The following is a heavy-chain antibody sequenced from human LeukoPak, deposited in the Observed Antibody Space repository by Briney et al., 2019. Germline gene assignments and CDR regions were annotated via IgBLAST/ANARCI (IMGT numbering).Heavy chain of an antibody. CDR1: GGSISSYY. V-gene: IGHV4-4*07. CDR3: ARARRGYGRSFDY. J-gene: IGHJ4*02. Sequence: SETLSLTCTVSGGSISSYYWNWIRQPAGKGLEWIGRIHTSGSTNYNPSLKSRVTMSVDTSKNQFSLKLSSVTAADTAMYYCARARRGYGRSFDYWGQGTLVTVSS. CDR2: IHTSGST. D-gene: IGHD5-12*01.